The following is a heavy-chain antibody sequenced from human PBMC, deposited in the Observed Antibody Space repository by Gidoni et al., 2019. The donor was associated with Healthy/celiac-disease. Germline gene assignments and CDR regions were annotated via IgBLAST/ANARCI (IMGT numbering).Heavy chain of an antibody. CDR1: GGPTSSYY. CDR3: ARAPRPYYYYGIDV. Sequence: QVQLQESGQGLVKPSETLSLTCTVSGGPTSSYYWSWIRQPPGKGLEWVGYIYYSGSTNYKPTLKSRVTISVDTSKNQFSLKLSSVTATDTAVYYCARAPRPYYYYGIDVWGEGTTVTVSS. V-gene: IGHV4-59*01. CDR2: IYYSGST. J-gene: IGHJ6*04.